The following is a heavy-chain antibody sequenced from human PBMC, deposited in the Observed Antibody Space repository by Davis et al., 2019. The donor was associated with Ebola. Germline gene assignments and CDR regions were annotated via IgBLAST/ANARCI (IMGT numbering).Heavy chain of an antibody. D-gene: IGHD5/OR15-5a*01. CDR3: ARVVSTIYSPYNFDY. Sequence: ASVKVSCKASGYTFTSYYMHWVRQAPGQGLEWMGIINPSGGSTNYAQKFQGRVTITADESTSTAYMELSSLRSEDTAVYYCARVVSTIYSPYNFDYWGQGTLVTVSS. V-gene: IGHV1-46*01. CDR1: GYTFTSYY. CDR2: INPSGGST. J-gene: IGHJ4*02.